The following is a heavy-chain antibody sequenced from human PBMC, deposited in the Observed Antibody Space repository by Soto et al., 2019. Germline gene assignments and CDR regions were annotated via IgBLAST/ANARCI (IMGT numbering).Heavy chain of an antibody. Sequence: QTLSLACAISGYSVASNSAAWNLIMQSPSRGLEWLGRTYYRSKWYNDYAVSVKSRITINPDTSKNQFSLQLNSVTPEDTAVYYCARQDSSGYYLGYWGQGTLVTVSS. CDR1: GYSVASNSAA. CDR2: TYYRSKWYN. D-gene: IGHD3-22*01. V-gene: IGHV6-1*01. J-gene: IGHJ4*02. CDR3: ARQDSSGYYLGY.